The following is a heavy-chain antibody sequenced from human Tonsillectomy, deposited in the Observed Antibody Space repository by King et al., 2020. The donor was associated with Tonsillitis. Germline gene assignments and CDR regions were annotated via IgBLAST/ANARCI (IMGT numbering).Heavy chain of an antibody. D-gene: IGHD4-17*01. CDR2: ISFDGSNK. CDR3: ARCNGALDYYYYGMDV. V-gene: IGHV3-30-3*01. Sequence: QLVQSGGGVVQPGRSLRLSCAASGFTFSSYAMHWVRQGPGKGLEWVAVISFDGSNKYYADSVKGRFTISRDNSKKTLYLQMNSLRPEDTAVYYCARCNGALDYYYYGMDVWGQGTTVTVSS. CDR1: GFTFSSYA. J-gene: IGHJ6*02.